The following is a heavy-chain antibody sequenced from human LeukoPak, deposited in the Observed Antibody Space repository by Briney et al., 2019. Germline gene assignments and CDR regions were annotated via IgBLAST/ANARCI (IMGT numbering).Heavy chain of an antibody. V-gene: IGHV3-23*01. D-gene: IGHD2-2*01. J-gene: IGHJ3*01. CDR1: GFTFNNNA. CDR2: INGGGDAT. Sequence: PGGSLRLSCATSGFTFNNNAMSWVRQAPGKGLEWVSAINGGGDATEYADSVKGRFTISRDNSKNTLYLQMNSLRPDDTAVYYCATCTASCYANAFDVWGQGTLLTVSS. CDR3: ATCTASCYANAFDV.